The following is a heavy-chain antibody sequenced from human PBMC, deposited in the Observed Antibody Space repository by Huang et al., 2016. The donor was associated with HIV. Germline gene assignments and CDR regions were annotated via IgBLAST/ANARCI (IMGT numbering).Heavy chain of an antibody. CDR3: ARDPRIQSWLNFFDY. CDR1: GFSISSYW. D-gene: IGHD3-22*01. CDR2: IKRDGSST. J-gene: IGHJ4*02. Sequence: EVQLVESGGGLVQPGGSLRLSCAASGFSISSYWMHWVRQAPGKGLVWCSRIKRDGSSTSYADSVKDRFTISRDNAKNTLYLQRNSLRAEDTAVYYCARDPRIQSWLNFFDYWGQGTLVSVSS. V-gene: IGHV3-74*01.